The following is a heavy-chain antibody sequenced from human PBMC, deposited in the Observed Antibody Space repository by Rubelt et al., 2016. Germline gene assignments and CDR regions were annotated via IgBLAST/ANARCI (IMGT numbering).Heavy chain of an antibody. CDR1: GYTFTSYA. V-gene: IGHV1-3*01. J-gene: IGHJ4*02. CDR2: INAGNGNT. Sequence: QVQLVQSGAEVKKPGASVKVSCKASGYTFTSYAMHWVRQAPGQRLEWMGWINAGNGNTKYSQKFQGRVTITRDTSASTAYMELRSLRSDDTAVYYCARVDYVWGSYDYWGQGTLVTVSS. CDR3: ARVDYVWGSYDY. D-gene: IGHD3-16*01.